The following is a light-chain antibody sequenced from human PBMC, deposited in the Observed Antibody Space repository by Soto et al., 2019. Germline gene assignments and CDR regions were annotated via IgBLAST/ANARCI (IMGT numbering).Light chain of an antibody. Sequence: EIVLTQSPGTLSLSPGDRATLSCRASHSINTSFLAWFQQKPGQAPRLLIYAASTRATGIPDRFSGSASETDFTLTINRLEPEDSAVYYCQQYASAPFSLGHRTKVDIK. J-gene: IGKJ3*01. CDR1: HSINTSF. V-gene: IGKV3-20*01. CDR3: QQYASAPFS. CDR2: AAS.